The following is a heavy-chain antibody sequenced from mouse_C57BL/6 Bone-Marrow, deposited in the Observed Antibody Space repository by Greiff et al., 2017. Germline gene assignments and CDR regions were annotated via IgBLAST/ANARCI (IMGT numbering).Heavy chain of an antibody. J-gene: IGHJ1*03. CDR1: GYSITSGYY. CDR3: AHYGYDRYFDV. Sequence: EVQLQQSGPGLVKPSQSLSLTCSVTGYSITSGYYWNWIRQFPGNKLEWMGYISYDGSNNYNPSLKNRISITRDTSKNQFFLKLNSVTTEDTATYYCAHYGYDRYFDVWGTGTTVTVSS. D-gene: IGHD2-2*01. CDR2: ISYDGSN. V-gene: IGHV3-6*01.